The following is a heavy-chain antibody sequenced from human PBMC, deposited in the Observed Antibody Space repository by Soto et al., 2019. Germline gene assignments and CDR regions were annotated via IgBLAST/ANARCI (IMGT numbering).Heavy chain of an antibody. V-gene: IGHV3-23*01. CDR2: ISGSGGST. D-gene: IGHD6-19*01. J-gene: IGHJ4*02. Sequence: QAGGSLRLSCAASGFTFSSYAMSWVRQAPGKGLEWVSAISGSGGSTYYADSVKGRFTISRDNSKNTLYLQMNSLRAEDTAVYYCAKDRSSGHSFDYWGQGTLVTVSS. CDR1: GFTFSSYA. CDR3: AKDRSSGHSFDY.